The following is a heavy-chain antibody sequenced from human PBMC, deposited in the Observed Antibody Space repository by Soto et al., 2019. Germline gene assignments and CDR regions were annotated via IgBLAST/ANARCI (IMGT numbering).Heavy chain of an antibody. Sequence: GESLKISCKGSGYSFTSYWISWVRQMPGKGLEWMGRIDPSDSYTNYSPSFQGHVTISADKSISTAYPQWSSLKASDTAMYYCARHRLIAAAGTWWFDPWGQGTLVTVSS. CDR1: GYSFTSYW. D-gene: IGHD6-13*01. V-gene: IGHV5-10-1*01. CDR3: ARHRLIAAAGTWWFDP. CDR2: IDPSDSYT. J-gene: IGHJ5*02.